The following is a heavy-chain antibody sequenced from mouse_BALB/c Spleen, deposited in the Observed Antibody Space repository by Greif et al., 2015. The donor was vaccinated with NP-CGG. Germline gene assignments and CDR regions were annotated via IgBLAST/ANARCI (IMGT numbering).Heavy chain of an antibody. J-gene: IGHJ4*01. CDR1: GFTFSNYW. D-gene: IGHD2-14*01. Sequence: EVHLVESGGGLVQPGGSMKLSCVASGFTFSNYWMNWVRQSPEKGLEWVAEIRLKSNNYATHYAESVKGRFTISRDDSKSSVYLQMNNLRAEDTGIYYCTRGYPLAMDYWGQGTSVTVSS. CDR2: IRLKSNNYAT. V-gene: IGHV6-6*02. CDR3: TRGYPLAMDY.